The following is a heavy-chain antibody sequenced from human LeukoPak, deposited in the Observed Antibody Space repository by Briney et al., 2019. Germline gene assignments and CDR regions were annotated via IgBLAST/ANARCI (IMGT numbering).Heavy chain of an antibody. Sequence: ASVKVSCKASGYTFSGYQIHWVRQAPGQGLEWMGWINPNIGDTKYAQKFQGRVTMTSDTSTSTVYMELSRLSSDDTAVYSCARGAVSGTYRYLYWGQGTLVTVSS. CDR3: ARGAVSGTYRYLY. V-gene: IGHV1-2*02. D-gene: IGHD3-16*02. CDR2: INPNIGDT. J-gene: IGHJ4*02. CDR1: GYTFSGYQ.